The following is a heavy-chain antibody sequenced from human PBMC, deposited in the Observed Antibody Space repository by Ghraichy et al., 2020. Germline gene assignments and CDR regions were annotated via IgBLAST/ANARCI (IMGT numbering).Heavy chain of an antibody. CDR3: AKGRSSSWSGAGLFGAFDI. J-gene: IGHJ3*02. D-gene: IGHD6-13*01. CDR2: ISGSGGST. V-gene: IGHV3-23*01. Sequence: GGSLRLSCAASGFTFSSYAMSWVRQAPGKGLEWVSHISGSGGSTYYADSVKGRFTISRDNSKNTLYLQMNSLRAEDTAVYYCAKGRSSSWSGAGLFGAFDIWGKGTMVTVSS. CDR1: GFTFSSYA.